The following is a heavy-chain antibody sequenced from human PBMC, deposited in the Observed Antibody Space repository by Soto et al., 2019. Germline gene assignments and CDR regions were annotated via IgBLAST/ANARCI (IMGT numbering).Heavy chain of an antibody. CDR2: ISGSSGNT. D-gene: IGHD3-3*01. V-gene: IGHV3-23*01. J-gene: IGHJ4*02. Sequence: PGGSLRLSCAASGFTFSSYAMSWVRQAPGKGLEWVSAISGSSGNTYYADSVKGRFTISRDNAKNTLYLQMNSLRAEDTAVYYCARDYDFWSGPMGYWGQGTLVTVSS. CDR3: ARDYDFWSGPMGY. CDR1: GFTFSSYA.